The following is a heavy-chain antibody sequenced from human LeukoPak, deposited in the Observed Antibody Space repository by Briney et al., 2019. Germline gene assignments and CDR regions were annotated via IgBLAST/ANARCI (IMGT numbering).Heavy chain of an antibody. CDR2: SNPNSGGT. V-gene: IGHV1-2*02. D-gene: IGHD3-3*01. J-gene: IGHJ4*02. CDR3: ARAGFWSGYYFYYFDY. Sequence: ASVKVSCKAVGHTFTDYYIHWVRQAPGQRLEWMGWSNPNSGGTNYAQKFQGRVTMTRDTSITTAYMELSRLRSDDTAVYYCARAGFWSGYYFYYFDYWGQGTLVTVSS. CDR1: GHTFTDYY.